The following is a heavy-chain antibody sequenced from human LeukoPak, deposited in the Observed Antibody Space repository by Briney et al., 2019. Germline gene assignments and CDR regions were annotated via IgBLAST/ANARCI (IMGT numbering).Heavy chain of an antibody. CDR3: AKDLLRIYWRTFDS. J-gene: IGHJ4*02. CDR1: GFDFSSHA. V-gene: IGHV3-23*01. CDR2: FNDTGSST. D-gene: IGHD3-10*01. Sequence: GGSLRLSCVASGFDFSSHAMTWVRQAPGRGLEWVSSFNDTGSSTYYADSVKGRFTISRDNSKNTLYLQMTNLRAEDTAVYFCAKDLLRIYWRTFDSWGQGALVIVSS.